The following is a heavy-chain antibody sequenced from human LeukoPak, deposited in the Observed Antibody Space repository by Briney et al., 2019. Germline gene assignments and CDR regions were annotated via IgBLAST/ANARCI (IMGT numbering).Heavy chain of an antibody. CDR1: GGSISSGSYY. CDR3: ARDIVLMVYAMKVNYYYYMDV. CDR2: IDTSGST. Sequence: NTSETLSLTCTVSGGSISSGSYYWSWIRQPAGKGLEWIGRIDTSGSTNYNPSLKSRVTISVDTSKNQFSLKLSSVTAADTAVYYCARDIVLMVYAMKVNYYYYMDVWGKGTTVTVSS. J-gene: IGHJ6*03. V-gene: IGHV4-61*02. D-gene: IGHD2-8*01.